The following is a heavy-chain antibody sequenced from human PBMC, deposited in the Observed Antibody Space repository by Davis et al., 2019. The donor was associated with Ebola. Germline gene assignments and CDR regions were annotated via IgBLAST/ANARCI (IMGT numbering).Heavy chain of an antibody. J-gene: IGHJ6*02. Sequence: GGSLRLSCAASGFTFSSNSMNWVRQAPGKGLEWVSFISSSSNYIYYADSVKGRFTVSRDNAKNSLYLQMNSLRAEDTAVYYCAKDKGLYRYAGYYGMDVWGQGTTVTVSS. CDR1: GFTFSSNS. CDR3: AKDKGLYRYAGYYGMDV. D-gene: IGHD5-18*01. CDR2: ISSSSNYI. V-gene: IGHV3-21*04.